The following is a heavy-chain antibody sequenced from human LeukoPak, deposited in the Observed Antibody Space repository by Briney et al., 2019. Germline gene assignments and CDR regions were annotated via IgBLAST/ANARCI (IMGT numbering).Heavy chain of an antibody. CDR2: INHSGST. V-gene: IGHV4-34*01. CDR1: GGSFSGYY. Sequence: SETLSLTCAVYGGSFSGYYWSWLRQPPGKGLEWIGEINHSGSTNYNPSLKSRITISVDTSKNQFSLQLSSVTAADTAVYYCARGLYYDFWSGYYGPKNWFDPWGQGTLVTVSS. J-gene: IGHJ5*02. CDR3: ARGLYYDFWSGYYGPKNWFDP. D-gene: IGHD3-3*01.